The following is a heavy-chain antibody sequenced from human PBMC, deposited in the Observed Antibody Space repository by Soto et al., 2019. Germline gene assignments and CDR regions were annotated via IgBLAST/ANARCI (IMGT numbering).Heavy chain of an antibody. CDR2: IYHGGTT. CDR1: GDSISSGSY. Sequence: SETLSLTCTVSGDSISSGSYWGLIRQPPGEGPEWIASIYHGGTTFYNPSLKSRISISVDTSKNQFSLRLTSVTAADTATYYCARVHVMVVAGSTFDYWGPGTLVTVSS. V-gene: IGHV4-38-2*02. CDR3: ARVHVMVVAGSTFDY. J-gene: IGHJ4*03. D-gene: IGHD6-19*01.